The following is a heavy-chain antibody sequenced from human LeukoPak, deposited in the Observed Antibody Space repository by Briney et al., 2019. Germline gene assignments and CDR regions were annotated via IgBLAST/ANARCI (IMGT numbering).Heavy chain of an antibody. V-gene: IGHV1-2*02. J-gene: IGHJ4*02. CDR3: AIYYDSSGYYPSAFDY. Sequence: ASVKVSCKASGYTFTGYYMHWVRQAPGQGLEWMGWINPNSGGTNYAQKFQGRVTMTRDTSISTAYLQWNSLKASDTAMYYCAIYYDSSGYYPSAFDYWGQGTLVTVSS. CDR1: GYTFTGYY. D-gene: IGHD3-22*01. CDR2: INPNSGGT.